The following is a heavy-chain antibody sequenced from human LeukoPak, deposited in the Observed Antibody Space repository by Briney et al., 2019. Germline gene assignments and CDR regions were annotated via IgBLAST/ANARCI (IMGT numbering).Heavy chain of an antibody. CDR3: ARVPTYYYDSSGYYFGPEIDY. D-gene: IGHD3-22*01. CDR1: GGSVSSGSYY. CDR2: IYYSGST. V-gene: IGHV4-61*01. Sequence: SQTLSLTCTVSGGSVSSGSYYWSWIRQPPGKGLEWIGYIYYSGSTNYNPSLKSRVTISVDTSKNQFSLKLSSVTAADTAVYYCARVPTYYYDSSGYYFGPEIDYWGQGTLVTVSS. J-gene: IGHJ4*02.